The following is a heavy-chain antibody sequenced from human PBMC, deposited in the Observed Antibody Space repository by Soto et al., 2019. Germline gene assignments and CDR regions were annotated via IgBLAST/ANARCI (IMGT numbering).Heavy chain of an antibody. D-gene: IGHD1-26*01. CDR3: ARYEKYSGSYYPH. V-gene: IGHV4-59*01. CDR2: IYYSGST. CDR1: GGSISSYY. Sequence: PSETLSLTCTVSGGSISSYYWSWIRQPPGKGLEWIGYIYYSGSTNYNPSLKSRVTISVDTSKNQFSLKLSSVTAADTAVYYCARYEKYSGSYYPHWGQGTLVTV. J-gene: IGHJ1*01.